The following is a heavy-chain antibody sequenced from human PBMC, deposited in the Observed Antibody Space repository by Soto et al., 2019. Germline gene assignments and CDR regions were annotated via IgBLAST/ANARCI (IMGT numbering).Heavy chain of an antibody. CDR3: ARHTTGWYYYDY. V-gene: IGHV3-11*06. D-gene: IGHD6-19*01. CDR1: GFNFSDHY. J-gene: IGHJ4*02. CDR2: ISGSSRYT. Sequence: PGGSLRLSCAASGFNFSDHYTNWIRQAPGKGLEWVSYISGSSRYTNFADSVKGRFSISRDNAKNSLYLQMNSLRAEDTAVYDCARHTTGWYYYDYWGQGTPVTVSS.